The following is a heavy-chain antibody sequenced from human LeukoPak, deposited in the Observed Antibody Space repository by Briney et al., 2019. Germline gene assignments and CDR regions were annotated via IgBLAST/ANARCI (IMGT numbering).Heavy chain of an antibody. CDR1: GFTFSSY. V-gene: IGHV3-21*01. J-gene: IGHJ4*01. CDR3: ARCQSPYFDWYLGFFDY. CDR2: INSTSSYK. D-gene: IGHD3-9*01. Sequence: LRLSCAASGFTFSSYLNWVRQAPGKGLEWVSSINSTSSYKYYANSVNGRFTISRDNAKISLYLQMNSLRADDTAVYYCARCQSPYFDWYLGFFDYWGHGTLVTVSS.